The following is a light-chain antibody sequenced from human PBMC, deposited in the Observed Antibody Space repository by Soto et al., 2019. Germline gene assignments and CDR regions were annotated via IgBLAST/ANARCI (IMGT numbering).Light chain of an antibody. CDR1: QSVSSN. Sequence: EVVMTQSPATLSLSPGERATLSCRASQSVSSNLAWYQQKPGQAPRLLIYGASTRATVIPARFSGSGSGTEFTLSISSLQSEDFAVYYCQQYNNWPRSTFGQGTKVDIK. J-gene: IGKJ1*01. V-gene: IGKV3-15*01. CDR3: QQYNNWPRST. CDR2: GAS.